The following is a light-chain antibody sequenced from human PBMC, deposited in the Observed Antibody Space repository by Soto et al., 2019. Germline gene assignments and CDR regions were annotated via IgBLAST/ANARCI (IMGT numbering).Light chain of an antibody. CDR2: ENN. Sequence: NFMLTQPHSVSESPGKTVTISCTRSSGSIASNDVQWYQQRPGSAPTTVIYENNQRPSWVPDRFSGSTDGSSNSASLTISGLQTEDEADYYCQSYDSSTVVFGGGTKLTVL. J-gene: IGLJ2*01. CDR3: QSYDSSTVV. CDR1: SGSIASND. V-gene: IGLV6-57*04.